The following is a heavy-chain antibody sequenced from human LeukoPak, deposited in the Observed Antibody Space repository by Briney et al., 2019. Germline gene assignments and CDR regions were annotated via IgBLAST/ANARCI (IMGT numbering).Heavy chain of an antibody. CDR3: ARDPPQRRFDY. Sequence: SETLSLTCTVSGGSISSSSYYWGWIRQPPGKGLEWIGSIYYSGSTYYNPSLKSRVTISVDTSKNQFSLKLSSVTAADTAVYYCARDPPQRRFDYWGQGTLVTVSS. J-gene: IGHJ4*02. CDR2: IYYSGST. CDR1: GGSISSSSYY. V-gene: IGHV4-39*07.